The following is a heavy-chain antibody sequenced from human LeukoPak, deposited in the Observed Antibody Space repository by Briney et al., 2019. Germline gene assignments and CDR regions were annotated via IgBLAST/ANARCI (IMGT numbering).Heavy chain of an antibody. Sequence: SKTLSLTCDVSGDSMSSSRFSWSWLRQPPGKGLEWIGYSYHGGSTHYNPSLQSRVTISVDRSKEQFSLNLNSVTAADTAVYYCARMVVDVTRWFDPWGQGTLVTVSS. CDR2: SYHGGST. V-gene: IGHV4-30-2*01. D-gene: IGHD2-15*01. CDR3: ARMVVDVTRWFDP. CDR1: GDSMSSSRFS. J-gene: IGHJ5*02.